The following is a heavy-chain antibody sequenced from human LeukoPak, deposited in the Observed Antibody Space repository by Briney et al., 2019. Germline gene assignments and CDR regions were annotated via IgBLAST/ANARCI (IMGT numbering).Heavy chain of an antibody. J-gene: IGHJ4*02. V-gene: IGHV3-21*01. CDR3: ARGDTSAHFFDY. CDR2: ISTSSSHM. CDR1: GFTFKIYS. Sequence: GGSLRLSCAASGFTFKIYSMNWVRQAPGKGLEWVSSISTSSSHMYYADSVKGRFTISRDNAKNSLYLQMNTLRAEDTAVYYCARGDTSAHFFDYWGQGTLVTVSS. D-gene: IGHD2-21*02.